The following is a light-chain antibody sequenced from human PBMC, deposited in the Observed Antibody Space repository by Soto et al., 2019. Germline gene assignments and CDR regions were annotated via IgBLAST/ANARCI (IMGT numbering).Light chain of an antibody. V-gene: IGLV1-47*01. J-gene: IGLJ7*01. CDR3: ASWDDSLSETL. CDR2: SNN. Sequence: QSVLTQPPSLSGTPGQRVTISCSGSNFNVKNNYVYWYQQFAGTAPKLLIYSNNRRPSGVPVRFSGSKSGSSASLAISGLRPEDEADYYCASWDDSLSETLFGGGTQLTVL. CDR1: NFNVKNNY.